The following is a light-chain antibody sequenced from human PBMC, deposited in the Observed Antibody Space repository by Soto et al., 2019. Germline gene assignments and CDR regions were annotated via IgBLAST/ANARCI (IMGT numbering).Light chain of an antibody. Sequence: EMVWTRSPGTLSLSPGETATLSCRASQTVSSNNDVAWYQQKPGQAPSLLIYVASNRATGIPDRFSGSRSGTDFTLTISRLEPEESAVYYCHQYDTAAHTFGQGTKLEIK. J-gene: IGKJ2*01. V-gene: IGKV3-20*01. CDR3: HQYDTAAHT. CDR1: QTVSSNN. CDR2: VAS.